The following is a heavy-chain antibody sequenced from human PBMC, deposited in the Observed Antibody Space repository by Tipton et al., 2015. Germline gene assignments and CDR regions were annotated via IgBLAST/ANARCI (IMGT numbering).Heavy chain of an antibody. Sequence: QLVQSGAEVKKPGESLKISCQGSGYRFTSYWIGWVRQMPGKGLEWMGIIYPGDSDARVSPSFQGQVTISADKSISTAYLQWSSLRASDSAMFYCARQRDDYFDLWGQGTLVTVSA. CDR3: ARQRDDYFDL. D-gene: IGHD2-21*02. CDR1: GYRFTSYW. CDR2: IYPGDSDA. V-gene: IGHV5-51*01. J-gene: IGHJ4*02.